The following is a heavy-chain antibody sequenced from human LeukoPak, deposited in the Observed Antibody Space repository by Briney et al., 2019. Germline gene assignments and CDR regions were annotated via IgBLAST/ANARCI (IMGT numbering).Heavy chain of an antibody. D-gene: IGHD2-21*01. J-gene: IGHJ4*02. Sequence: SSETLSLTCAVYGGSFSGYYWSWIRQPPGKGLEWIGEINHSGSTNYNPSLKSRVTISVDTSKNQFSLKLSSVTAADTAVYYCARGLVYSWNYFSYWGQGTLVTASS. CDR3: ARGLVYSWNYFSY. CDR2: INHSGST. CDR1: GGSFSGYY. V-gene: IGHV4-34*01.